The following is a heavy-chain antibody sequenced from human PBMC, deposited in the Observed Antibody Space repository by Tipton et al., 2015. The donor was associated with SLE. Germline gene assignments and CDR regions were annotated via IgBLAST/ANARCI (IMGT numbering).Heavy chain of an antibody. J-gene: IGHJ4*02. CDR3: STLMAGGSGRGY. V-gene: IGHV4-4*07. Sequence: TLSLTCTVSGVSISRSYWSWIRQPAGKGLEWIGQISTSGSSNYDPSLNSRVTISVDTSKNQFSLKLTSVTAADTAVYYCSTLMAGGSGRGYWGQGTLVTVSS. D-gene: IGHD3-10*01. CDR1: GVSISRSY. CDR2: ISTSGSS.